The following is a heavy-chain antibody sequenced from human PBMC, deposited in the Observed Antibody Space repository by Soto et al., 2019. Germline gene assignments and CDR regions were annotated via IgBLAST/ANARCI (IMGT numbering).Heavy chain of an antibody. D-gene: IGHD2-2*01. CDR3: AGPDIVVVPASERNYYYYYGMNV. V-gene: IGHV1-69*06. CDR1: GGTFSSYA. CDR2: IIPIFGTA. J-gene: IGHJ6*02. Sequence: SVKVSCKASGGTFSSYAISWVRQAPGQGLEWMGGIIPIFGTANYAQKFQGRVTITADKSTSTAYMELSSLRSEDTAVYYCAGPDIVVVPASERNYYYYYGMNVWGQGTTVTVSS.